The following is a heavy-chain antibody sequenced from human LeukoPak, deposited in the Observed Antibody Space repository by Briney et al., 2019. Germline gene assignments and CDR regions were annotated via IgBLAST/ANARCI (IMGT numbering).Heavy chain of an antibody. CDR2: IYYSGST. V-gene: IGHV4-59*12. D-gene: IGHD3-10*01. J-gene: IGHJ4*02. Sequence: SETLSLTCTVSGGSISSYYWSWIRQPPGKGLEWIGYIYYSGSTNYNPSLKSRVTISVDTSKNQFSLKLSSVTAADTAVYYCARSLRNYGSGSYRPYYFDYWGQGTLVTVS. CDR1: GGSISSYY. CDR3: ARSLRNYGSGSYRPYYFDY.